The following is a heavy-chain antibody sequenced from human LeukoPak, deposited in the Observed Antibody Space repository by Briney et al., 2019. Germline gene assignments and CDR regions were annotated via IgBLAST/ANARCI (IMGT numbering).Heavy chain of an antibody. CDR3: AREIDRGGYNRFFDY. D-gene: IGHD5-24*01. Sequence: ASVKVSCKASGYTFTTYTMHWVRQAPGQRLEWMGWINAGNGNTKYSQKFQGRVTITRDTSASTAYMDLSSLRSEDTAVYYCAREIDRGGYNRFFDYWGQGILVTVSS. V-gene: IGHV1-3*01. CDR2: INAGNGNT. CDR1: GYTFTTYT. J-gene: IGHJ4*02.